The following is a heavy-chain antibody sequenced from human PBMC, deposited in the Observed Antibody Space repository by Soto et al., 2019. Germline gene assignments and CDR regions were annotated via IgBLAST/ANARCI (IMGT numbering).Heavy chain of an antibody. CDR1: GGSLSNYG. J-gene: IGHJ6*02. Sequence: QVQLVQSGAEVKKPGSSVKVSCKASGGSLSNYGISWVRQAPGQGLEWMGGIIPVFGTANYAQKFQGRVTXTXDXXTXXXXXXXXXXXXXXXXXXXXXXXXXXKIVVTXXXGMDVWGQGTTVTVSS. CDR2: IIPVFGTA. D-gene: IGHD3-22*01. CDR3: XXXXXXKIVVTXXXGMDV. V-gene: IGHV1-69*05.